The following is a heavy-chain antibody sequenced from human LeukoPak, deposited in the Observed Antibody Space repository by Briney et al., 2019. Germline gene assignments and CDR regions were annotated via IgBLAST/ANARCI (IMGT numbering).Heavy chain of an antibody. CDR3: AKDSPVLFLDAFDI. CDR2: ISGSGGST. Sequence: GGSLRLSCAASGFTFSSYAMTWVRQAPRKGLEWVSGISGSGGSTYYADSVKGRFTISRDNSRNTLYLQMNSLRAEDTAVYYCAKDSPVLFLDAFDIWGQGTMVTVSS. CDR1: GFTFSSYA. D-gene: IGHD3-22*01. V-gene: IGHV3-23*01. J-gene: IGHJ3*02.